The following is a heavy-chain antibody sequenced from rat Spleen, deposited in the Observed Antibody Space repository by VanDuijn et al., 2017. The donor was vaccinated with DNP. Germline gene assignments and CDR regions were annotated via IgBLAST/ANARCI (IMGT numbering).Heavy chain of an antibody. V-gene: IGHV3-1*01. CDR3: ARWNIGTSTLDY. Sequence: EVQLQESGPGLVKPSQSLSLTCSVTGYSITSNYWAWIRKFPGDKMEWIGYINHSGSTGYNPSLKSRIYITRDTSKNQFFLQLSSVTTEDTATYYCARWNIGTSTLDYWGQGVMVTVSS. D-gene: IGHD1-5*01. J-gene: IGHJ2*01. CDR2: INHSGST. CDR1: GYSITSNY.